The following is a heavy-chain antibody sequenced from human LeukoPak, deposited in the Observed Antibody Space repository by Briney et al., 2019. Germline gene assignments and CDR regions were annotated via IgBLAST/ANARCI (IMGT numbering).Heavy chain of an antibody. CDR1: GGSISSYY. Sequence: PSETLSLTCTVSGGSISSYYWSWIRQPPGKGLEWIGYIDYSGSTNYNPSLKSRVTISVDTSKNQFSLKLSSVTAADTAVYYCARAGSPNWFDPWGQGTLVTVSS. V-gene: IGHV4-59*01. J-gene: IGHJ5*02. CDR2: IDYSGST. CDR3: ARAGSPNWFDP. D-gene: IGHD2-15*01.